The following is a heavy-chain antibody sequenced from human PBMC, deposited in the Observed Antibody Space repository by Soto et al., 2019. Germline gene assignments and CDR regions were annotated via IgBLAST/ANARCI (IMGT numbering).Heavy chain of an antibody. CDR1: GFTFRSYS. J-gene: IGHJ4*02. CDR3: ARDLHEYYFDY. Sequence: GGSLRLSSTSSGFTFRSYSMNWVRQAPGKGLEWVSSISSSSSYIYYADSVKGRFTISRDNAKNSLYLQMNSLRAEDTAVYYCARDLHEYYFDYWGQGTLVTVSS. V-gene: IGHV3-21*01. CDR2: ISSSSSYI.